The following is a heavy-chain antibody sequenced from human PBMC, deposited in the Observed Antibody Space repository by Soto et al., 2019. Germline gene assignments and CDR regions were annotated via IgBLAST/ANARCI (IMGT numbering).Heavy chain of an antibody. CDR1: GFTFSSYS. CDR2: ISSSSSYI. V-gene: IGHV3-21*01. Sequence: EVQLVESGGGLVKPGGSLRLFCAASGFTFSSYSMNWVRQAPGKGLEWVSSISSSSSYIYYADSVKGRFTISRDNAKNSLYLQMNSLRAEDTAVYYCARSPSKGGMDVWGQGTTVTVSS. CDR3: ARSPSKGGMDV. J-gene: IGHJ6*02.